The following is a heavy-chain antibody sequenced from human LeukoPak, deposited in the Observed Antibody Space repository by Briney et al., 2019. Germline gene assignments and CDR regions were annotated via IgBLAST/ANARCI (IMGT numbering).Heavy chain of an antibody. CDR2: IYYSGST. J-gene: IGHJ4*02. CDR3: ARRASSGWCVDY. CDR1: GGSISSYY. D-gene: IGHD6-19*01. V-gene: IGHV4-59*08. Sequence: SETLSLTCTVSGGSISSYYWSWIRQPPGKGLEWIGYIYYSGSTNYNPSLKSRVTISVDTSKNQFSLKLSSVTAADTAVYYCARRASSGWCVDYWGQGTLVTVSA.